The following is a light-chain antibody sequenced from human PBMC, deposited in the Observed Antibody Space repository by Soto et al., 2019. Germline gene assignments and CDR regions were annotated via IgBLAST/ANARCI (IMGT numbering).Light chain of an antibody. CDR1: QRVSSSY. V-gene: IGKV3D-20*01. CDR2: AAS. J-gene: IGKJ5*01. CDR3: QQYGSSPPIT. Sequence: EIVLTQSPATLSLSPGERATLSCGASQRVSSSYLAWYQQKPGLAPRLLIYAASSRATGIPDRFSGSGSGRDFTLTISRLEPEDFAVYCCQQYGSSPPITFGQGTRLEIK.